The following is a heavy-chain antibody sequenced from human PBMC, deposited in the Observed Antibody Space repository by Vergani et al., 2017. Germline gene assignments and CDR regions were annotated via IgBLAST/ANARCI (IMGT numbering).Heavy chain of an antibody. D-gene: IGHD5-12*01. V-gene: IGHV3-23*01. CDR2: ISGHDHRK. CDR1: GFRFREHG. Sequence: EVQLLESGGGSVQPGESLRLSCVASGFRFREHGMNWVRQAPGKGLEWVSGISGHDHRKLYADSVKGRFIISRDNTKNTLHLQMNSLRADDTAVYYCTKGSRGYTGYFFDYWGQGTLATVSS. CDR3: TKGSRGYTGYFFDY. J-gene: IGHJ4*02.